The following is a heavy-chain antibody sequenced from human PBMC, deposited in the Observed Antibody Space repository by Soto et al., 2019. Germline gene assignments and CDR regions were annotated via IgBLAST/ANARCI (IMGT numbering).Heavy chain of an antibody. Sequence: GGSLRLSCAASGFTFSNAWMNWVRQAPGKGLEWVGRIKSKTDGGTTDYAEPVKGRFTISRNDSKNTLYLQMNSLKTEDTAVYYCTTASPYYDSSGYYLLFDYWGQGTLVTVSS. CDR3: TTASPYYDSSGYYLLFDY. CDR1: GFTFSNAW. CDR2: IKSKTDGGTT. D-gene: IGHD3-22*01. J-gene: IGHJ4*02. V-gene: IGHV3-15*07.